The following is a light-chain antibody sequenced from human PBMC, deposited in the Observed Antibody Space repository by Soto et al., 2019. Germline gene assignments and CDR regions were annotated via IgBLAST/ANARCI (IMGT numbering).Light chain of an antibody. CDR2: DAS. Sequence: EIVLTKSPATLSLSPGERATLSCRASQSVSSYLGWYQQKPGQAPRLLIDDASNRAAGIPARFSGSGSGTDFTLTISSLEPEDFAVYYCQQYGSSFTFGGGTKVDIK. V-gene: IGKV3-11*01. CDR3: QQYGSSFT. CDR1: QSVSSY. J-gene: IGKJ4*01.